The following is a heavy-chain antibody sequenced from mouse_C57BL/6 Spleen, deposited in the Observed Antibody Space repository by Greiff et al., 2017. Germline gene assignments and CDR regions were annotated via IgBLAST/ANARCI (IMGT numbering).Heavy chain of an antibody. CDR1: GYTFTEYT. Sequence: QVQLQQSGAELVKPGASVKLSCKASGYTFTEYTIHWVKQRSGQGLEWIGWFYPGSGSIKYNEKFKDKATLTADKSSSTVYMELSRLTSEDSAVXFCARHPRSSGYGLLDDWYFDVWGTGTTVTVSS. D-gene: IGHD3-2*02. CDR2: FYPGSGSI. V-gene: IGHV1-62-2*01. CDR3: ARHPRSSGYGLLDDWYFDV. J-gene: IGHJ1*03.